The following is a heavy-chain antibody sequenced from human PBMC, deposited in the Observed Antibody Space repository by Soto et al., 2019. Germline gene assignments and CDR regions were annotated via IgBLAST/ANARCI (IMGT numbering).Heavy chain of an antibody. J-gene: IGHJ6*03. CDR1: GYTFTSYA. V-gene: IGHV1-3*01. CDR2: INAGNGNT. CDR3: ARVATGDSNYYYYYYMDV. D-gene: IGHD2-21*02. Sequence: ASVKVSCNASGYTFTSYAMHWVRQTPGQRLEWMGWINAGNGNTKYSQKFQGRVTITRDTSASTAYMELSSLRSEDTAVYYCARVATGDSNYYYYYYMDVWGKGTTVTVSS.